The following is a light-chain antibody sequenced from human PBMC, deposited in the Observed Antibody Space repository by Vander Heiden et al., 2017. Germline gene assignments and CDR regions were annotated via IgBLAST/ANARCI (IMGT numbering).Light chain of an antibody. CDR3: QQFNSYPYT. CDR1: QTINSR. V-gene: IGKV1-5*03. Sequence: DIQMTQSPSTLSASVGDSVTITCRASQTINSRVAWYQQKPGKAPKLLIYKTSTLESGVPSRFSGSGSGTQFTLTISGLQPDDFATYYCQQFNSYPYTFGLGTKLEIK. CDR2: KTS. J-gene: IGKJ2*01.